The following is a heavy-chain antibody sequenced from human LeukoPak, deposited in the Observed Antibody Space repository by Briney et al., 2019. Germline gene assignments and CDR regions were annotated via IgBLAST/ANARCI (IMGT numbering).Heavy chain of an antibody. CDR1: GLTFSDYN. CDR2: ISSSGSTI. D-gene: IGHD4-17*01. V-gene: IGHV3-11*01. Sequence: GGPLSLSLAASGLTFSDYNMSWFRQAPGKGRGWVSYISSSGSTIYYADSVKGRFTISRDNAKNSLYLQMNSLRAEDTAVYYCARAPVTKRSRYYFDYWGQGTLVTVSS. J-gene: IGHJ4*02. CDR3: ARAPVTKRSRYYFDY.